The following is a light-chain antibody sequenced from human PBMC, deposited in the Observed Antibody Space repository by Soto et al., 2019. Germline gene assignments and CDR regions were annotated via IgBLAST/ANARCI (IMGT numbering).Light chain of an antibody. J-gene: IGLJ1*01. CDR1: SSNIGAGHD. CDR2: GNG. CDR3: QSYDSSLSGSDV. V-gene: IGLV1-40*01. Sequence: QSVLTQPPSVSGAPGQRVTISCTGSSSNIGAGHDVHWYQHLPGTTPKLLIYGNGNRPSGVPDRFSGSKSGTSASLAITGLQAEDEADYYCQSYDSSLSGSDVFGTGTKLT.